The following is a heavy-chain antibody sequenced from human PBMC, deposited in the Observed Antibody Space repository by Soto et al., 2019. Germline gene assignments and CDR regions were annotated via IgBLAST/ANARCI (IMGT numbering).Heavy chain of an antibody. Sequence: QVQLQESGPGLVKPSETLSLTCTVSGGSVSSGSYYWSWIRQPPGKGLEWIGYIYYSGSTNYNPSLKSRVTLSVDTSKNQFSLKLSSVTAADTAVYYCARAFEYYYDSSGYYPFDYWGQGTLVTVSS. CDR2: IYYSGST. J-gene: IGHJ4*02. CDR1: GGSVSSGSYY. D-gene: IGHD3-22*01. CDR3: ARAFEYYYDSSGYYPFDY. V-gene: IGHV4-61*01.